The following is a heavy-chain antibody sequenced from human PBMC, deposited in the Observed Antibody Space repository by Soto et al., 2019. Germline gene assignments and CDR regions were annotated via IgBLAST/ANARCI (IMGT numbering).Heavy chain of an antibody. V-gene: IGHV1-8*01. Sequence: ASVKVSCKASGYTFTSYDINWVRQATGQGLEWMGWMNPNSGNTGYAQKFQGRVTMTMNTSISTAYMELSSLRSEDTAVYYCARDRYSSGNWFDPWGQGTQVTVSS. D-gene: IGHD6-19*01. J-gene: IGHJ5*02. CDR3: ARDRYSSGNWFDP. CDR1: GYTFTSYD. CDR2: MNPNSGNT.